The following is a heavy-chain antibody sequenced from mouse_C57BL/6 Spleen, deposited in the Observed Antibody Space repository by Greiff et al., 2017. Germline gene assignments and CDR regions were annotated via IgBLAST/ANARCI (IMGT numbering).Heavy chain of an antibody. CDR1: GYSITSGYY. J-gene: IGHJ3*01. D-gene: IGHD1-1*01. V-gene: IGHV3-6*01. CDR2: ISYDGSN. Sequence: EVQLQQSGPGLVKPSQSLSLTCSVTGYSITSGYYWNWIRQFPGNKLEWMGYISYDGSNNYNPSLKNRISITRDTSKNQFCLKLNSVTTEDTATYSCARDYGSSSAFAYWGQGTLVTVSA. CDR3: ARDYGSSSAFAY.